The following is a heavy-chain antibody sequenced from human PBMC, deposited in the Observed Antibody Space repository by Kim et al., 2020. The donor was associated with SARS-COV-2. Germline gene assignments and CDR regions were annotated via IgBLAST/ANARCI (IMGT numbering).Heavy chain of an antibody. J-gene: IGHJ3*02. Sequence: GGSLRLSCAASGFTFSSYGMHWVRQAPGKVLEWVAVISYDGSNKYYADSVKGRFTISRDNSKNTLYLQMNSLRAEDTAVYYCAKDGSRAFDIWGQGTMVTVSS. CDR2: ISYDGSNK. CDR1: GFTFSSYG. D-gene: IGHD1-1*01. CDR3: AKDGSRAFDI. V-gene: IGHV3-30*18.